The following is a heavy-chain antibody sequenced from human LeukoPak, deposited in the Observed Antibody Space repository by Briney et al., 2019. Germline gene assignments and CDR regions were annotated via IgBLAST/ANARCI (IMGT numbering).Heavy chain of an antibody. J-gene: IGHJ3*02. Sequence: GGSLRLSCAASGFTFSTHAMHWVRQAPGLGLEWVAFVWFDGINKYYADSVKGRFTISRDNSDNTLYLQMNSLRAEDTAVYYCAKEAYPIYDSSGYDAFDIWGQGTMVTVSS. CDR1: GFTFSTHA. CDR3: AKEAYPIYDSSGYDAFDI. V-gene: IGHV3-30*02. D-gene: IGHD3-22*01. CDR2: VWFDGINK.